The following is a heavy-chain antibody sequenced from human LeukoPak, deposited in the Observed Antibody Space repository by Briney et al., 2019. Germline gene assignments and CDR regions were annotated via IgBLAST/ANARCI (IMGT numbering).Heavy chain of an antibody. V-gene: IGHV3-74*01. D-gene: IGHD3-22*01. CDR2: INSDGSST. CDR1: GFTFSSYW. CDR3: ARHYYDSSGYYGEAGY. J-gene: IGHJ4*02. Sequence: GESLKISCAASGFTFSSYWMRWVRQAPGKGLVWVSRINSDGSSTSYADSVKGRFTISRDNAKNTLYLQMNSLRAEDTAVYYCARHYYDSSGYYGEAGYWGQGTLVTVSS.